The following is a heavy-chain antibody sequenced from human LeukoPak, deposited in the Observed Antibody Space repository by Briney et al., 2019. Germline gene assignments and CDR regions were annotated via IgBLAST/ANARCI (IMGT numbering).Heavy chain of an antibody. V-gene: IGHV3-33*01. Sequence: PGGSLRLSCAASGFTFSSYGMHWVPQAPGKGLEWVAVIWYDGSNKYYADSVKGRFTISRDNSKNTLYLQMNSLRAEDTAVYYCARNQDYGVYNSVGAFDIWGQGTMVTVSS. CDR2: IWYDGSNK. D-gene: IGHD4-17*01. J-gene: IGHJ3*02. CDR1: GFTFSSYG. CDR3: ARNQDYGVYNSVGAFDI.